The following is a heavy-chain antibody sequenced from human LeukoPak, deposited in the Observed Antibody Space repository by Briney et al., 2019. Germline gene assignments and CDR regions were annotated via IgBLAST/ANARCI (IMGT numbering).Heavy chain of an antibody. CDR3: AREGASMIGTVDAFDI. V-gene: IGHV1-2*02. J-gene: IGHJ3*02. D-gene: IGHD1-20*01. CDR1: GYTFTGYY. Sequence: ASVKVSCKASGYTFTGYYMHWVRQAPGQGLEWMGWINPNSGGTNYAQKFQGRVTMTRDTSISTAYMELSRLRSDDTAVYYCAREGASMIGTVDAFDIWGQGTMVIVSS. CDR2: INPNSGGT.